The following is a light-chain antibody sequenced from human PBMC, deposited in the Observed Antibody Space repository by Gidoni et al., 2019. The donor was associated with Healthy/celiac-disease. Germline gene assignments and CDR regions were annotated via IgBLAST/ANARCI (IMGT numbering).Light chain of an antibody. CDR3: QQRSKWYT. V-gene: IGKV3-11*01. CDR1: QSDSSY. Sequence: EIVLTQSPATLSLPPGEIATISSRASQSDSSYLAWYQQKPGQAPRLLIYDASNRATGIAARFSGSGSGTDFPLTISSLEHEDFAVYYCQQRSKWYTFGQGTKLEIK. J-gene: IGKJ2*01. CDR2: DAS.